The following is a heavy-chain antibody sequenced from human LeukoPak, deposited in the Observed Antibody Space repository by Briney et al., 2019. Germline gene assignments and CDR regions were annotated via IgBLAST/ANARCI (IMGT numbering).Heavy chain of an antibody. CDR3: ARGLSGADSWHGYYFYY. V-gene: IGHV1-2*02. CDR2: INPNSGGT. D-gene: IGHD2-21*01. CDR1: GYTFTGYY. Sequence: GASVKVSCKASGYTFTGYYMHWARQAPGQGLEWMGWINPNSGGTNYAQKFQGRVTMTRDTSISTAYMELSRLRSDDTAVYYCARGLSGADSWHGYYFYYWGQGPLVTVSS. J-gene: IGHJ4*02.